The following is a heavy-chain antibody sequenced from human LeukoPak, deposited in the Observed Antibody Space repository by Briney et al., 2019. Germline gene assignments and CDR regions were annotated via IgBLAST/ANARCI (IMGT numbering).Heavy chain of an antibody. Sequence: SETLSLTCAVSGYSISSGYYWGWIRQPPGKGLEWIGSIYHSGSTYYNPSLKSRVTISVDTSKNQFSLKLSSVTAADTAVYYCARGGYYGFSDYWGQGTLVTVSS. D-gene: IGHD3-10*01. CDR2: IYHSGST. J-gene: IGHJ4*02. CDR3: ARGGYYGFSDY. CDR1: GYSISSGYY. V-gene: IGHV4-38-2*01.